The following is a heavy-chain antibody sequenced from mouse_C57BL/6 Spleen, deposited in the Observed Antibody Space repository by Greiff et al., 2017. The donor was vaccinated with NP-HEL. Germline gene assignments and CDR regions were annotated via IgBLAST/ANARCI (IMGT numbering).Heavy chain of an antibody. Sequence: VKLQESGPGLVAPSQSLSITCTVSGFSLTSYGVDWVRQSPGKGLEWLGVIWGVGSTNYNSALKSRLSISKDNSKSQVFLKMNSLQTDDTAMYYCASEQTGSAGFAYWGQGTLVTVSA. J-gene: IGHJ3*01. CDR2: IWGVGST. CDR3: ASEQTGSAGFAY. D-gene: IGHD4-1*01. CDR1: GFSLTSYG. V-gene: IGHV2-6*01.